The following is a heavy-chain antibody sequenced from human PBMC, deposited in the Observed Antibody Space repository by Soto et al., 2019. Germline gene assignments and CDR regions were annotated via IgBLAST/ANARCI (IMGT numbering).Heavy chain of an antibody. V-gene: IGHV3-30*18. D-gene: IGHD2-15*01. CDR2: ISYDGSNK. Sequence: QVQLVESGGGVVQPGRSLRLSCAASGFTFSSYGMHWVRQAPGKGLEWVAVISYDGSNKYYADSVKGRFTISRDNSKNTLYLQMNSLRAEDMAVYYCAKVFSGAFDYWGQGTLVTVSS. J-gene: IGHJ4*02. CDR3: AKVFSGAFDY. CDR1: GFTFSSYG.